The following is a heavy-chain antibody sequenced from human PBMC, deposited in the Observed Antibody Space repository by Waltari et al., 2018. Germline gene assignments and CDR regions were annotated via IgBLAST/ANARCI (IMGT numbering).Heavy chain of an antibody. CDR3: AKDPKPWTVTNPVHYYYVMDV. Sequence: VQLLESGGGLVQPGGSLRLSCAASGFDFHNYAMTWVCLAPGKGLGWVPAISGGAAATCYADSVKGRFTVSRDNSKNTLYLQMNSRRAEDTAIYYCAKDPKPWTVTNPVHYYYVMDVWGQGTTVTVSS. V-gene: IGHV3-23*01. D-gene: IGHD4-17*01. CDR1: GFDFHNYA. CDR2: ISGGAAAT. J-gene: IGHJ6*02.